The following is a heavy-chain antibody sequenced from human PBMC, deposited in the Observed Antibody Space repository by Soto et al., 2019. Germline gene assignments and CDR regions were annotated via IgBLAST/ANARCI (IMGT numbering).Heavy chain of an antibody. CDR2: IYNSGST. V-gene: IGHV4-61*01. Sequence: PSETLSLTXSVSGGSVSSGPYYWSWIRQSPGKRLEWIGYIYNSGSTKYNPSLKGRVIISVDTSENQVSLKLSSVTAADTALYYCARGRLTSGPIRAGTWGLDYYYGLDIWGQGTTVTVSS. J-gene: IGHJ6*02. CDR3: ARGRLTSGPIRAGTWGLDYYYGLDI. D-gene: IGHD6-13*01. CDR1: GGSVSSGPYY.